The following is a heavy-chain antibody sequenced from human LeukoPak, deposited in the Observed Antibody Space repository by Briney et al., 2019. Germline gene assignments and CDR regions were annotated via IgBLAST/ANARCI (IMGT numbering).Heavy chain of an antibody. J-gene: IGHJ6*02. V-gene: IGHV3-33*01. Sequence: GGSLRLSCAASGFTFSSYGMHWVRQAPGKGLEWVAVIWYDGSNKYYADSVKGRFTISRDNSKNTLYLQMNSLRAEDTAVYYCARDPRGLDRRYYYYGMDVWGQGTTVTVSS. D-gene: IGHD6-19*01. CDR2: IWYDGSNK. CDR3: ARDPRGLDRRYYYYGMDV. CDR1: GFTFSSYG.